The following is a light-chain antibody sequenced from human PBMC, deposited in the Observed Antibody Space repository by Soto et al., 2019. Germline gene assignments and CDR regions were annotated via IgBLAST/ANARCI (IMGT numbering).Light chain of an antibody. CDR3: QQYSSYWT. J-gene: IGKJ1*01. Sequence: DIEMTQSPSTLSGSVGDRVTITCRSSQTISRCLAWYQQKSGKAPKLLIHDATSLESGVPSRFSGSGSGTEFTLTISSLQPDDFATYYCQQYSSYWTFAQGTKVDIK. V-gene: IGKV1-5*01. CDR2: DAT. CDR1: QTISRC.